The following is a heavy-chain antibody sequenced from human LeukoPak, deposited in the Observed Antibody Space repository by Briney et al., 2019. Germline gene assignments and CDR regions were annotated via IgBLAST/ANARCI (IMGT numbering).Heavy chain of an antibody. J-gene: IGHJ4*02. CDR1: GFTFSSYW. CDR3: ARGSSAGASLRHDY. CDR2: IKQDGSEE. Sequence: GGSLRLSCAASGFTFSSYWMSWVRQAPGQGLEWVAYIKQDGSEENFVDSVKGRVTISRDNAKKSLYLQMNSLRAEDTAVYYCARGSSAGASLRHDYWGQGTLVTVSS. V-gene: IGHV3-7*01. D-gene: IGHD1-26*01.